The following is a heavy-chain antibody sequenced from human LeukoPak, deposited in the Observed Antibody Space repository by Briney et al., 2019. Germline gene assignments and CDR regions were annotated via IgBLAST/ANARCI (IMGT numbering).Heavy chain of an antibody. V-gene: IGHV3-9*01. D-gene: IGHD6-19*01. J-gene: IGHJ4*02. CDR2: ISWNSGSI. Sequence: HAGGSLRLSCAASGFTFDDYAMHWVRQAPGKGLEWVSGISWNSGSIGYADSVKGRFTISRDNAKNSLYLQMNSLRAEDTALYYCAKDGGQWLVPGGFDYWGQGTLVTVSS. CDR1: GFTFDDYA. CDR3: AKDGGQWLVPGGFDY.